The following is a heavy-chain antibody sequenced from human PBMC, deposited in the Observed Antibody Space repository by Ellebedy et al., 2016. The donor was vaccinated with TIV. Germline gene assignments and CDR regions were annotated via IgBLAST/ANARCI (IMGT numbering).Heavy chain of an antibody. J-gene: IGHJ5*02. V-gene: IGHV4-31*03. Sequence: MPSETLSLTCTVSGGSINRGGNCWSWIRHYPGKGLDGIGYIYYRGSTYYTPSLNGRVTISVDTSKNQYSLNLSSVTAADTAVYYCATGNQWDQRLVHWGQGTLVTVSS. CDR2: IYYRGST. D-gene: IGHD1-26*01. CDR3: ATGNQWDQRLVH. CDR1: GGSINRGGNC.